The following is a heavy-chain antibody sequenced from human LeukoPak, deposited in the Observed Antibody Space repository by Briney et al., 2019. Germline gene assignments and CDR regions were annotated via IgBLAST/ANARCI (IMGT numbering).Heavy chain of an antibody. J-gene: IGHJ3*02. V-gene: IGHV1-2*02. CDR3: AREARQLVSRHI. Sequence: GGSVKVSCKASGYTFTGYYMHGVRQAPGQGLEGMGWINPNSGCTNYAQKFQGRVTMTRDTSISTAYMELSRLRSDDTAVYYCAREARQLVSRHIWGQGTMVTVSS. D-gene: IGHD6-13*01. CDR1: GYTFTGYY. CDR2: INPNSGCT.